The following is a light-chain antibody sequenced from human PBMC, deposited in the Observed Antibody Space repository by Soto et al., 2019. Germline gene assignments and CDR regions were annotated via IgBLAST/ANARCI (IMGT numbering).Light chain of an antibody. CDR2: ENN. CDR1: NSNIGNNY. J-gene: IGLJ1*01. CDR3: GTWDSSPSAYV. Sequence: QSVLTQPPSVSAAPGQKVTISCSGSNSNIGNNYVSWYQQLPGTAPKLLIYENNKRPSGIPDRFSGSKPGTSATLGITGLQTGDEADYYCGTWDSSPSAYVFGTGTKLTVL. V-gene: IGLV1-51*02.